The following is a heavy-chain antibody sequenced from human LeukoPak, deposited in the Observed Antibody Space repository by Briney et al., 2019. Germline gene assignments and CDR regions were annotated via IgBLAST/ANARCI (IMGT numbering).Heavy chain of an antibody. J-gene: IGHJ6*03. Sequence: SETLSLTCTVSGGSISSSSYYWGWIRQPPGKGLEWIGSIYYSGSTYYNPSLKSRVTISVDTSKNQFSLKLSSVTAADTAVYYCARDGRPGTYYYYMDVWGKGTTVTISS. V-gene: IGHV4-39*07. CDR3: ARDGRPGTYYYYMDV. CDR1: GGSISSSSYY. CDR2: IYYSGST. D-gene: IGHD3-10*01.